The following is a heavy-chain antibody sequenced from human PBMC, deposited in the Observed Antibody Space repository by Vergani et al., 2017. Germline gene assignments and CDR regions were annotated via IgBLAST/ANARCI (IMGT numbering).Heavy chain of an antibody. V-gene: IGHV3-30-3*01. CDR3: ANLDSVLYYFDY. CDR1: GFTFSSYA. CDR2: ISYDGSNK. J-gene: IGHJ4*02. D-gene: IGHD5/OR15-5a*01. Sequence: VQLVESGGGVVQPGRSLRLSCAASGFTFSSYAMHWVRQAPGKGLEWVAVISYDGSNKYYADSVKGRFTISRDNSKNTLYLQMNSLRAEDTAVYYCANLDSVLYYFDYWGQGTLVTVSS.